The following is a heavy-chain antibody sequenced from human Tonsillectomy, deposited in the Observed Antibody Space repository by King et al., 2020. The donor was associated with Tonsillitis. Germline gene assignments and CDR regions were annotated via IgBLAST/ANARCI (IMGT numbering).Heavy chain of an antibody. CDR2: IRFDGSET. J-gene: IGHJ3*02. Sequence: ESGGGVVQPGGSLRLSCAASGFIFNNFGMHWIRQAPGKGLEWVTFIRFDGSETYHADSVKGRFTISRDNSKNTVYLEMSSLRGDDSAVYYCAKDGRATVKSWAYALDMWGQGTMVTVSS. CDR1: GFIFNNFG. V-gene: IGHV3-30*02. D-gene: IGHD2-2*01. CDR3: AKDGRATVKSWAYALDM.